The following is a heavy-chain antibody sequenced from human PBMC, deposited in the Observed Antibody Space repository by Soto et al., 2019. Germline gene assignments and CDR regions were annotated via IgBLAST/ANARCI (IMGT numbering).Heavy chain of an antibody. CDR1: GGSFSGYY. CDR3: ARGARDIVATISIADTHASHDY. D-gene: IGHD5-12*01. V-gene: IGHV4-34*01. Sequence: QVQLQQWGAGLLKPSETLSLTSAVYGGSFSGYYWSWIRQPPGKGLECIGEINHSGSTNYNPSLKSRVTISVDTSKNQFSLKLSSVTAADTAVYYCARGARDIVATISIADTHASHDYWGQGTLVTVSS. J-gene: IGHJ4*02. CDR2: INHSGST.